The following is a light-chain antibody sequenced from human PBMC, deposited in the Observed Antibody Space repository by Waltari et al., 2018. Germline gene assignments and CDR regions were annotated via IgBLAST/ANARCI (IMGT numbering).Light chain of an antibody. J-gene: IGKJ4*01. Sequence: DIQMTQSPSTLSASVGDRVTITCRASQSFGSWLAWYQQKPGKAPKVLISDVSNLESGVPSRFSGSGSGTEFTLTISSLQPDDFATYYCQQYNQWPLTFGRGTKVEIK. CDR1: QSFGSW. CDR3: QQYNQWPLT. CDR2: DVS. V-gene: IGKV1-5*01.